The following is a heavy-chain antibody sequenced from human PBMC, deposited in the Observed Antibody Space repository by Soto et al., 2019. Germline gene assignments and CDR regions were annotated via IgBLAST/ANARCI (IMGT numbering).Heavy chain of an antibody. D-gene: IGHD2-15*01. CDR1: GGTFSSYA. Sequence: QVQLVQSGAEVKKPGSSVKVSCKASGGTFSSYAISWVRQAPGQGLEWMGGIIPIFGTANYAQKFQGRVTITADESTSTAYMDLSSLRSEDTAVDYCARELDLGYCSGGSCYFGYYGMDVWGQGTTVTVSS. CDR2: IIPIFGTA. CDR3: ARELDLGYCSGGSCYFGYYGMDV. J-gene: IGHJ6*02. V-gene: IGHV1-69*01.